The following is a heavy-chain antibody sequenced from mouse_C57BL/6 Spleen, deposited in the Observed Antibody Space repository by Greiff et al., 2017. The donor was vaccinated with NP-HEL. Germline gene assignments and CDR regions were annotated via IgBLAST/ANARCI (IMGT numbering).Heavy chain of an antibody. CDR1: GYTFTDYY. V-gene: IGHV1-26*01. D-gene: IGHD3-2*01. CDR2: INPNNGGT. J-gene: IGHJ2*01. Sequence: EVQLQQSGPELVKPGASVKISCKASGYTFTDYYMNWVKQRPGKSLEWIGDINPNNGGTSYNQKFKGKATLTVDKSSSTAYMELRSLTSEDSAVYYCARRRDSSFDYWGKGTTLTVSS. CDR3: ARRRDSSFDY.